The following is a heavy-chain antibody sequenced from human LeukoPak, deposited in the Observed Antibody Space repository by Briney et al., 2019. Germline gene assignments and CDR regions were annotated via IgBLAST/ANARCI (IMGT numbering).Heavy chain of an antibody. Sequence: GGSLRLSCAASGFTFSTYAMSWVRQAPGKGLEWVSATGGGGDSKYYADSVKGRFTISRDNSKNTLYLQMNSLRDEDTAVYYCAKDRPHPSVEPTNFDSWGQGTLVTVSS. V-gene: IGHV3-23*01. J-gene: IGHJ4*02. CDR3: AKDRPHPSVEPTNFDS. CDR1: GFTFSTYA. D-gene: IGHD5/OR15-5a*01. CDR2: TGGGGDSK.